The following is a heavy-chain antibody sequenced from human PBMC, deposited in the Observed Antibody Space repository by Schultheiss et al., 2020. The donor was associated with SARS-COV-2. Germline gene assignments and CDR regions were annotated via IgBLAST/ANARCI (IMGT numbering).Heavy chain of an antibody. CDR3: AKGSSSWFH. V-gene: IGHV3-30-3*02. CDR1: QFMFSTSI. CDR2: MSFDGFSK. J-gene: IGHJ4*02. Sequence: GGSLRLSCAMSQFMFSTSIIHWVRQAPGKGLEWVAAMSFDGFSKYYVDSVKDRFTISRDSSKNTVDLQMDSLRAEDTAVYYCAKGSSSWFHWGQGTLVTVST. D-gene: IGHD6-13*01.